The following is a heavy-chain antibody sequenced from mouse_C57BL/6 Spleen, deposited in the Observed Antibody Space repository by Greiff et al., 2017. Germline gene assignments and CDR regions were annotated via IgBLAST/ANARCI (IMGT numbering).Heavy chain of an antibody. J-gene: IGHJ4*01. CDR2: IDPSDSYT. V-gene: IGHV1-50*01. D-gene: IGHD2-3*01. CDR3: ASYGIYDPRGDY. CDR1: GYTFTSYW. Sequence: QVQLQQPGAELVKPGASVKLSCKASGYTFTSYWMQWVKQRPGQGLEWIGEIDPSDSYTNYNQKFKGKATLTVDTSSSTAYMQLSSLTSEDSAVYYCASYGIYDPRGDYWGQGTSVTVSS.